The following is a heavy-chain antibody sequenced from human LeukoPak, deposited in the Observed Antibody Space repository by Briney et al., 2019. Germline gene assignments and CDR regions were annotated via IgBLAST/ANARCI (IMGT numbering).Heavy chain of an antibody. D-gene: IGHD2-2*01. CDR3: ARDGCNSTSCYFGHAFDI. V-gene: IGHV4-30-4*08. CDR1: GGSISSGDYY. CDR2: IYYSGST. Sequence: SETLSLTCTVSGGSISSGDYYWSWIRQPPGKGLEWIGYIYYSGSTYYNPSLKSRVTISVDTSKNQFSLKLSSVTAADTAVYYCARDGCNSTSCYFGHAFDIWGQGTMVTVSS. J-gene: IGHJ3*02.